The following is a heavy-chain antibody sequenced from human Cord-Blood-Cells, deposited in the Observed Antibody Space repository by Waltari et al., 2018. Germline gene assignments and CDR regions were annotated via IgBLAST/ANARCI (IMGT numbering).Heavy chain of an antibody. D-gene: IGHD6-6*01. CDR1: GGSFSGSY. Sequence: QVQLQPWGAGLLKPSETLSLTCAVYGGSFSGSYWSWIRQPPGKGLEWIGEINHSGSTNYNPSLKSRVTISVDTSKNQFSLKLSSVTAADTAVYYCARLGIAARRGNFDYWGQGTLVTVSS. CDR3: ARLGIAARRGNFDY. J-gene: IGHJ4*02. V-gene: IGHV4-34*01. CDR2: INHSGST.